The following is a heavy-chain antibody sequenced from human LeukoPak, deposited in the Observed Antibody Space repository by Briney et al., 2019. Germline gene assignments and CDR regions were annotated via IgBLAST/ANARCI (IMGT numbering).Heavy chain of an antibody. CDR1: GYTFTTYG. Sequence: ASVKVSCKSSGYTFTTYGLSWVRQAPGQGLEWMGWITAYNGNTNYAQNLQGRDTTTTDTSTSTAYMDLKSLRSDDTAVYYCARGQTMIVVVITKKRDAFDIWGQGTMVTVSS. J-gene: IGHJ3*02. CDR3: ARGQTMIVVVITKKRDAFDI. V-gene: IGHV1-18*01. CDR2: ITAYNGNT. D-gene: IGHD3-22*01.